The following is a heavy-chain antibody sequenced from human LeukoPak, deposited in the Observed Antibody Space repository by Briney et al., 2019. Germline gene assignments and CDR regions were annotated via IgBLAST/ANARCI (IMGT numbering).Heavy chain of an antibody. CDR3: ARVAFWSGYY. V-gene: IGHV4-38-2*02. J-gene: IGHJ4*02. CDR1: GYSISSGYY. CDR2: IYHSGST. Sequence: PSETLSLTCTVSGYSISSGYYWGWIRQPPGKGLEWIGSIYHSGSTYYNPSLKSRVTISVDTSKNQFSLKLSSVTPADTAVYYCARVAFWSGYYWGQGTLVTVSS. D-gene: IGHD3-3*01.